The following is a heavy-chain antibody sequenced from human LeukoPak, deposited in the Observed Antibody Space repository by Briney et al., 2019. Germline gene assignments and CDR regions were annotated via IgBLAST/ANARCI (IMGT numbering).Heavy chain of an antibody. CDR3: ARDFSSDCYAYEH. V-gene: IGHV3-7*01. D-gene: IGHD3-16*01. Sequence: GGSLTLSCAASGFTLSNSWTSWVRQAPGKGLEWVANIKEDGSEKKYVDSVKGRFTISRDNAKNSVYLQTNSLRGEDTAVYYCARDFSSDCYAYEHWGQGTLVTVSS. J-gene: IGHJ1*01. CDR2: IKEDGSEK. CDR1: GFTLSNSW.